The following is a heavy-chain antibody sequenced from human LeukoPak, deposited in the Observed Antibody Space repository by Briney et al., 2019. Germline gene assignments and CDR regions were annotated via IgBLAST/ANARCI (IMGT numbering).Heavy chain of an antibody. J-gene: IGHJ3*02. V-gene: IGHV4-59*01. CDR2: IYYSGST. Sequence: PSETLSLTCTASGGSISSYYWSWIRQPPGKGLEWIEYIYYSGSTNYNPSLKGRVTISVDTSKNQFSLKLSSVTAADTAVYYCARELRDAFDIWGQGTMVTVSS. CDR3: ARELRDAFDI. CDR1: GGSISSYY.